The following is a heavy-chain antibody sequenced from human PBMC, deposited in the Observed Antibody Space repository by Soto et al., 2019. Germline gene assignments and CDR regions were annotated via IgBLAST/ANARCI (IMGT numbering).Heavy chain of an antibody. CDR2: MNPNSGNT. V-gene: IGHV1-8*01. CDR1: GYTFTSYD. J-gene: IGHJ4*02. Sequence: QVQLVQSGAEVKKPGASVKVSCKASGYTFTSYDINWVRQATGQGLEWMGWMNPNSGNTGYAQKFQGRVTMTRNTSISTAYMELSSLRSEDTAVNYCARGDSIVVVPAARGYYYFDYWGQGTLVTVSS. CDR3: ARGDSIVVVPAARGYYYFDY. D-gene: IGHD2-2*01.